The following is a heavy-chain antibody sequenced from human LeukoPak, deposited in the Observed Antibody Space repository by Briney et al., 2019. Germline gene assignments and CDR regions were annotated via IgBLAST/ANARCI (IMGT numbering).Heavy chain of an antibody. V-gene: IGHV7-4-1*02. CDR1: GYTFTGYY. D-gene: IGHD6-13*01. J-gene: IGHJ4*02. Sequence: ASVKVSCKASGYTFTGYYMHGVRQAPRRGLEWMGWVNTNTGNPTYAHGFTGRFVFSLDTSVSTAYLQISSLKAEDTAVYYCARRPGGRIAAAGIFDYWGQGTLVTVSS. CDR2: VNTNTGNP. CDR3: ARRPGGRIAAAGIFDY.